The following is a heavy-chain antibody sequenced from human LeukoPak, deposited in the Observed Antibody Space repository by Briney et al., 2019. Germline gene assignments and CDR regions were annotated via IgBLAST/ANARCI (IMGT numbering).Heavy chain of an antibody. J-gene: IGHJ4*02. CDR2: ISGSGSTT. D-gene: IGHD2-2*02. CDR1: GFTFSDYY. CDR3: AREEGGDCSRTSCYTSS. Sequence: GGSLRLSCAASGFTFSDYYMSWIRQAPGKGLEWVSYISGSGSTTSYADSVKGRFTISRDNAKNSLYLQMNSLRVEDTAVYYCAREEGGDCSRTSCYTSSWGQGTQVTVST. V-gene: IGHV3-11*01.